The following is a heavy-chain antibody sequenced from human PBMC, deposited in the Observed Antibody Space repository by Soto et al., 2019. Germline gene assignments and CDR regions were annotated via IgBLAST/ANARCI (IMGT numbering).Heavy chain of an antibody. J-gene: IGHJ5*02. CDR1: GGTFSSYT. CDR2: IIPILGIA. D-gene: IGHD6-6*01. CDR3: ARDLTARLFDP. V-gene: IGHV1-69*04. Sequence: SVKVSCKASGGTFSSYTISWVRQAPGQRLEWMGRIIPILGIANYAQKFQGRVTITADKSTSTAYMELSSLRSEDTAVYYCARDLTARLFDPWGQGTLVTVSS.